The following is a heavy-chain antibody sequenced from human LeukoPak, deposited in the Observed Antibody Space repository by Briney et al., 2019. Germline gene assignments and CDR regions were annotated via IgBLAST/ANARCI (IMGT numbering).Heavy chain of an antibody. CDR3: ARGKATVTTPLDY. CDR2: INPNSGGT. Sequence: ASVKVSCKASGYTFTGYYMHWVRQAPGQGLEWMGWINPNSGGTNYAQKFQGRVTMTRDTSISTAYMELSRLRSDDTAVYYCARGKATVTTPLDYWGQGTLVTVSS. V-gene: IGHV1-2*02. CDR1: GYTFTGYY. D-gene: IGHD4-17*01. J-gene: IGHJ4*02.